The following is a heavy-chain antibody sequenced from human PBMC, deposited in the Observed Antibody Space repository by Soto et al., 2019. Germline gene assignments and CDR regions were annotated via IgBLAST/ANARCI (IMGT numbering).Heavy chain of an antibody. CDR1: GGSISSGDYY. CDR2: IYYSGST. J-gene: IGHJ4*02. D-gene: IGHD2-21*02. CDR3: AREPSMKGGGNSVFDY. Sequence: SETLSLTCTVSGGSISSGDYYWSWIRQPPGKGLEWIGYIYYSGSTYYNPSLKSRVTISVDTSKNQFPLKLSSVTAADTAVYYCAREPSMKGGGNSVFDYWGQRTLVTVSS. V-gene: IGHV4-30-4*01.